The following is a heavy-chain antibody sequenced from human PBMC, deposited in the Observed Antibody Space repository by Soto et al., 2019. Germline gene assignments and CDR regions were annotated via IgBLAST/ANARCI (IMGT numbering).Heavy chain of an antibody. J-gene: IGHJ6*02. D-gene: IGHD2-2*01. CDR3: ARHVPYCSSTSHCAYGMDV. Sequence: ASVKVSCKASGYTFTSYYISWVRQAPGQGLEWMGWISGYNGNTNYAQKLQGRVTMTTDTSTSTAYMELRSLRSDDTAVYYCARHVPYCSSTSHCAYGMDVWGQGTTVTVSS. CDR2: ISGYNGNT. CDR1: GYTFTSYY. V-gene: IGHV1-18*01.